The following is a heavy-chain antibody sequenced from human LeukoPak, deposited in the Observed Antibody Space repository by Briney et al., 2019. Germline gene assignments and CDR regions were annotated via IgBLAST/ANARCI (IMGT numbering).Heavy chain of an antibody. V-gene: IGHV4-38-2*02. CDR3: ARDLRGSSSSYYYYYYMDV. J-gene: IGHJ6*03. CDR1: GYSISSGYY. Sequence: SETLSLTCAVSGYSISSGYYWGWIRQPPGKGLEWIGSIYHSGSTYYNPSLKSRVTISVDTSKNQFSLKLSSVTAADTAVYYCARDLRGSSSSYYYYYYMDVWGKGTTVTVSS. D-gene: IGHD6-6*01. CDR2: IYHSGST.